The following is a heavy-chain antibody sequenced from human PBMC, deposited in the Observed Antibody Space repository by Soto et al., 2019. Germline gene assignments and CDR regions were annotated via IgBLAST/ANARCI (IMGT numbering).Heavy chain of an antibody. CDR2: IRAYNGNT. CDR3: ARVFGDSDFRAVDY. J-gene: IGHJ4*02. V-gene: IGHV1-18*04. CDR1: GFTFTSYG. Sequence: ASVKVSCKTSGFTFTSYGITWVREAPGQGLEWMGWIRAYNGNTNYVQNFKDRVAMTTDPSTRTAYMELKSLKSDDSAVYYCARVFGDSDFRAVDYWGQGTLVTVSS. D-gene: IGHD2-21*01.